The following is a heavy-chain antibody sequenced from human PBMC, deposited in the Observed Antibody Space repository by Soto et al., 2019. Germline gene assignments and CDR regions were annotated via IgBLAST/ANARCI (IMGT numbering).Heavy chain of an antibody. J-gene: IGHJ3*01. Sequence: EVQLVESGGGLVQPGGSLRLSCVASGFTFSCSEMYWVRQAPGKGLEWVSYIHPAGQPIFFADSVKGRFTISRDNAKKSVYLQMNSLRAEDTAVYYCARRGSTWGQGTMVTVSS. V-gene: IGHV3-48*03. CDR1: GFTFSCSE. CDR3: ARRGST. CDR2: IHPAGQPI. D-gene: IGHD2-2*01.